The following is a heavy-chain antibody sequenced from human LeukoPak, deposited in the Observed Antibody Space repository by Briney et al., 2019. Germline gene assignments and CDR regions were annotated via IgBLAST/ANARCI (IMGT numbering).Heavy chain of an antibody. CDR1: GGSISRGGYY. Sequence: TLSLTCTVSGGSISRGGYYWSWIRQNPGKGLEWIGYIYYSGSTYYNPSLKSRVTISVDTSKNQFSLKLSSVTAADTAVYYCARGGGYSSTLFDYWGQGTLVTVSS. J-gene: IGHJ4*02. CDR3: ARGGGYSSTLFDY. CDR2: IYYSGST. D-gene: IGHD6-13*01. V-gene: IGHV4-31*03.